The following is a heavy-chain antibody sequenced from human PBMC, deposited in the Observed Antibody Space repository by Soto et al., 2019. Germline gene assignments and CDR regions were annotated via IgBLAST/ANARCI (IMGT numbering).Heavy chain of an antibody. D-gene: IGHD3-22*01. V-gene: IGHV4-61*05. J-gene: IGHJ3*02. CDR2: IYYSGST. Sequence: PSETLSLTCTVSGDSISSTTYSWGWIRQPPGKGLEWIAYIYYSGSTSYNPSLKSRVSISLDTSKNQFSLKLSSVTAADTAVYYCARTYDGSGPNSGGYGFDIWGQGTMVTVSS. CDR1: GDSISSTTYS. CDR3: ARTYDGSGPNSGGYGFDI.